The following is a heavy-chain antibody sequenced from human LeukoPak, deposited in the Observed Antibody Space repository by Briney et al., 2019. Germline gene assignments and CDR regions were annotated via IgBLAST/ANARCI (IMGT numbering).Heavy chain of an antibody. J-gene: IGHJ4*02. D-gene: IGHD1-1*01. CDR1: GYTFTSYG. Sequence: GASVTVSCKASGYTFTSYGINWVRQAPGQGLAWMGWINTNNVNRNYAQKLQGRVTMTTDTSTNTAYMELMSLTSADTAVYYCARAGQLDYWGQGTLVTVSS. CDR2: INTNNVNR. CDR3: ARAGQLDY. V-gene: IGHV1-18*01.